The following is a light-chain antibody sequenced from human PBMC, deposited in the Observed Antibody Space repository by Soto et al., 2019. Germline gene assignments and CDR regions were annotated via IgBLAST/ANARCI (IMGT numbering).Light chain of an antibody. V-gene: IGLV9-49*01. Sequence: QPVLTQPPSASASLGASVTLTCTLSSGYSNYKVDWYQQRPGKGPRFVMRVGTGGIVGSKGDGIPDRFSVLGSGLNRYLTIKIIQEEDESDYHCGADHGSGNNFVLVFGGGTKLTVL. CDR2: VGTGGIVG. CDR1: SGYSNYK. J-gene: IGLJ2*01. CDR3: GADHGSGNNFVLV.